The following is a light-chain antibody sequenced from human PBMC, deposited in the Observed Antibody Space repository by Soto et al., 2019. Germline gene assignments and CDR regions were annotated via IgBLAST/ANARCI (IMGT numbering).Light chain of an antibody. J-gene: IGKJ1*01. CDR2: DAS. CDR3: QQYDTYPWT. V-gene: IGKV1-5*01. CDR1: QRMSAW. Sequence: DIQMTQSPTTLSASVGDRVIITCRASQRMSAWLAWYQQKPGKAPTLLIYDASSLENGVPSRFSGSGSGTDFTLTISSLQPKDFATYYCQQYDTYPWTFGQGTKVEIK.